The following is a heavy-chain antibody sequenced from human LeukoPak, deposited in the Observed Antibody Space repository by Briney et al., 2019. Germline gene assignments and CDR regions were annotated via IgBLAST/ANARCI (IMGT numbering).Heavy chain of an antibody. J-gene: IGHJ4*02. Sequence: GGSLRLSCAASGFTFSSYAMSWVRQAPGKGLEWVSAISGSGGSTYYADSVKGRFTISRDNSKNTLHLQMNSLRAEDTAVCYCAQILTPLYGGDYWGQGTLVTVSS. CDR3: AQILTPLYGGDY. CDR2: ISGSGGST. D-gene: IGHD4-23*01. CDR1: GFTFSSYA. V-gene: IGHV3-23*01.